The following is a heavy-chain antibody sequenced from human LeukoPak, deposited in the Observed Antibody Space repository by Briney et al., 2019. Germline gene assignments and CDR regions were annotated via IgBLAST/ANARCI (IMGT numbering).Heavy chain of an antibody. CDR2: INHSGST. CDR1: GGSFSGYY. CDR3: ARGRIKQSRYFDL. V-gene: IGHV4-34*01. Sequence: SETLSLTCAVYGGSFSGYYWSWIRQPPGKGLEWIGEINHSGSTNYNPSLKSRVTISVDTSKSQFSLKLSSVTAADTAVYYCARGRIKQSRYFDLWGRGTLVTVPS. J-gene: IGHJ2*01.